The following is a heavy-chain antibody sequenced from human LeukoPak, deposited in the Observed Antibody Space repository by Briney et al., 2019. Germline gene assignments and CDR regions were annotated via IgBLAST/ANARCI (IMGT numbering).Heavy chain of an antibody. CDR3: AKRRQWLVYYYFDY. V-gene: IGHV3-23*01. Sequence: GGSLRLSCAASGFTFSSYAMSWVRQAPGKGLEWVSAISGSGGSTYYADSVKGRFTISRDNSKNTLYLQMNILRAEDTAVYYCAKRRQWLVYYYFDYWGQGTLVTVSS. CDR2: ISGSGGST. J-gene: IGHJ4*02. D-gene: IGHD6-19*01. CDR1: GFTFSSYA.